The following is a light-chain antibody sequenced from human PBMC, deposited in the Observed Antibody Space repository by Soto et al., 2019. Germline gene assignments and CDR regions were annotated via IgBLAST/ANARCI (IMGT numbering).Light chain of an antibody. Sequence: EIVLTQSPATLSVSPGERASLSCRASQSVSSNLAWFQQKPGQAPRPLIYDASTMATGFPARFSGSGSGTEFTLTISSLQSEDFAVYYCQQYNNWPLTFGGGTKVDIK. CDR2: DAS. J-gene: IGKJ4*01. V-gene: IGKV3-15*01. CDR1: QSVSSN. CDR3: QQYNNWPLT.